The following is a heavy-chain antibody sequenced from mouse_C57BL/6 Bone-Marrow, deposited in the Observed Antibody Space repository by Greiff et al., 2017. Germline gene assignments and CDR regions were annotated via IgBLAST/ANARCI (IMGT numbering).Heavy chain of an antibody. D-gene: IGHD2-1*01. V-gene: IGHV5-4*01. Sequence: EVQLVESGGGLVKPGGSLKLSCAASGFTFSSYAMSWVRQTPEKRLEWVATISDGGSYTYYTDNVKGRFTISRDNATNNLYLQMSHLKSEDTAMYYCARDRDNGNYPFAYWGQGTLVTVSA. J-gene: IGHJ3*01. CDR3: ARDRDNGNYPFAY. CDR2: ISDGGSYT. CDR1: GFTFSSYA.